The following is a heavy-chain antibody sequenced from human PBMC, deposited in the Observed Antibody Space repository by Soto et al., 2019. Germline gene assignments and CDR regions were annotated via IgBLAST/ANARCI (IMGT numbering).Heavy chain of an antibody. CDR3: ARGGGYDFWSGYPSELDFDY. D-gene: IGHD3-3*01. CDR2: MNPNSGNT. CDR1: GYTFTSYD. Sequence: GASVKVSCKASGYTFTSYDINWVQQATEQGLEWMGWMNPNSGNTGYAQKFQGRVTMTRNTSISTAYMELSSLRSEDTAVYYCARGGGYDFWSGYPSELDFDYWGQGTLVTVSS. J-gene: IGHJ4*02. V-gene: IGHV1-8*01.